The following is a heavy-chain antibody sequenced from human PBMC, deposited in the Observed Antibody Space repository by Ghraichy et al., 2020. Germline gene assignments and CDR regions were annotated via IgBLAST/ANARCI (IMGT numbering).Heavy chain of an antibody. J-gene: IGHJ4*02. CDR1: GDSVSSTNNV. V-gene: IGHV6-1*01. D-gene: IGHD3-10*01. CDR2: TYHTSRWYS. CDR3: TIGSGSLHVY. Sequence: SQTLSLTCAFSGDSVSSTNNVWNWIRQSPSRGLEWLGRTYHTSRWYSDYARSVKGRMTIIPDSSKNIFSLQLKSVTPDDTAVYFCTIGSGSLHVYWGQRTLVTVSS.